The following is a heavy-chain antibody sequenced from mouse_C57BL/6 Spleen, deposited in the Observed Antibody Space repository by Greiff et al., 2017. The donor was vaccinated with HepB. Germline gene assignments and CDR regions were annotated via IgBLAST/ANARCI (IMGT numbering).Heavy chain of an antibody. Sequence: EVQRVESGGGLVKPGGSLKLSCAASGFTFSSYAMSWVRQTPEKRLEWVATISDGGSYTYYPDNVKGRFTISRDNAKNNLYLQMSHLKSEDTAMYYCATEDGWLLLYYFDYWGQGTTLTVSS. CDR1: GFTFSSYA. V-gene: IGHV5-4*01. CDR2: ISDGGSYT. CDR3: ATEDGWLLLYYFDY. D-gene: IGHD2-3*01. J-gene: IGHJ2*01.